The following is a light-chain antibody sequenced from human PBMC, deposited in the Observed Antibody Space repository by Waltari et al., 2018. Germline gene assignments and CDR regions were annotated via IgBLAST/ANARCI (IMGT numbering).Light chain of an antibody. CDR1: HSVSSW. V-gene: IGKV1-5*03. J-gene: IGKJ2*01. Sequence: DIQMTQSPPTLSASVGDTVTITCRASHSVSSWLAWYQQRPGKAPKVLISKASSLESGVPSRFSGTGSGTEFTLTISSLQPDDVATYYCQQYNTYSPYTFGQGTKVEI. CDR2: KAS. CDR3: QQYNTYSPYT.